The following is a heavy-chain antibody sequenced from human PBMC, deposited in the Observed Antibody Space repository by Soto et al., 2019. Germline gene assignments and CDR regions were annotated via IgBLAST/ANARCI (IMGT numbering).Heavy chain of an antibody. V-gene: IGHV1-24*01. D-gene: IGHD5-18*01. CDR3: ATDLRGYGFF. CDR2: FDPEDGET. Sequence: ASVKVSCKVSGYTLTELSMHSVRQAPGEGLEWMGGFDPEDGETIYAQKFQGRVTMTEDTSTDTAYMELSSLRSEDTAVYYCATDLRGYGFFWGQGTLVTVSS. CDR1: GYTLTELS. J-gene: IGHJ4*02.